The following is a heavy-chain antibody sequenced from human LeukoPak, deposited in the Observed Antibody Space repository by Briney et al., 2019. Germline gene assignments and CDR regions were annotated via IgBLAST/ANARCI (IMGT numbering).Heavy chain of an antibody. J-gene: IGHJ4*02. CDR1: GGSFSGYY. Sequence: SETLSLTCAVYGGSFSGYYWSWIRQPPGKGLEWIGEINHSGSTNYNPSLKSRVTISVDTSKNQFSLKLSSVTAADTAVYYCARFPSVDTAMVASDYWGQGTLVTVSS. CDR3: ARFPSVDTAMVASDY. D-gene: IGHD5-18*01. V-gene: IGHV4-34*01. CDR2: INHSGST.